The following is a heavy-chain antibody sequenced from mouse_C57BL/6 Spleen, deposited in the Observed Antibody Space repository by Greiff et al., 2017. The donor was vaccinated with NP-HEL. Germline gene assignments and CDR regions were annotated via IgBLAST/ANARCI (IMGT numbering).Heavy chain of an antibody. CDR2: ISYDGSN. D-gene: IGHD1-1*01. Sequence: EVKLQESGPGLVKPSQSLSLTCSVTGYSITSGYYWNWLRQFPGNKLEWMGYISYDGSNNYNPSLKNRISITRDTSKNQFFLKLNSVTTEDTATYYCARSITTVVATDWYFDVWGTGTTVTVSS. CDR3: ARSITTVVATDWYFDV. V-gene: IGHV3-6*01. CDR1: GYSITSGYY. J-gene: IGHJ1*03.